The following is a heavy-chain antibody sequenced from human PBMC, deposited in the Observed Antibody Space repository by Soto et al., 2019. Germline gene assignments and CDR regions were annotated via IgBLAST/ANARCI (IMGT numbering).Heavy chain of an antibody. CDR3: ASMIH. CDR1: GFTFSSYA. V-gene: IGHV3-30-3*01. Sequence: QVQLVESGGGVVQPGRSLRLSCAASGFTFSSYAMHWVRQAPGKGLEWVAVISYDGSNKYYADSVKGRFTISRDNSKNPMYLQMNSLRAEDTAVYYCASMIHWGQGTLVTVSS. D-gene: IGHD3-22*01. J-gene: IGHJ4*02. CDR2: ISYDGSNK.